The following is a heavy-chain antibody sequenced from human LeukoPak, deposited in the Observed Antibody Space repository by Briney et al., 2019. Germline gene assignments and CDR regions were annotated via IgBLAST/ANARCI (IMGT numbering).Heavy chain of an antibody. J-gene: IGHJ4*02. D-gene: IGHD6-19*01. CDR1: GGSISSYY. CDR3: ARDSSGWYRYFDY. V-gene: IGHV4-59*01. CDR2: IYYSGST. Sequence: SETLSLTCTVSGGSISSYYWSWIRQPPGKGLEWIGYIYYSGSTNYNPSLKSRVTISVDTSKNQFSLKLSSVTAADTAVYYCARDSSGWYRYFDYWGQGTLVTVSS.